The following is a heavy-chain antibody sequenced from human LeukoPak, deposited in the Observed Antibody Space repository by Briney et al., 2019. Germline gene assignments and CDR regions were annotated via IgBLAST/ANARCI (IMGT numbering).Heavy chain of an antibody. CDR1: GGSINSGDYY. V-gene: IGHV4-30-4*01. CDR2: IYYSGST. J-gene: IGHJ4*02. Sequence: SETLSLTCTVSGGSINSGDYYWTWIRQPPGKGLELIGYIYYSGSTYYNPSLKSRVAISIDTSKKQFLLDLSSVTAADTAVYYCARKVVADTAFDFWGQGTLVTVSS. CDR3: ARKVVADTAFDF. D-gene: IGHD2-15*01.